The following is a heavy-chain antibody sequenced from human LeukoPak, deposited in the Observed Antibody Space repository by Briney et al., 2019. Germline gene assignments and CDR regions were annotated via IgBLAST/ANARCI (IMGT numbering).Heavy chain of an antibody. CDR3: AKSYSSSSHYYYYYMDV. D-gene: IGHD6-6*01. V-gene: IGHV3-23*01. Sequence: GGSLRLSCTASGFSLSNYAMSWVRQAPARGPEWVSSLRGNGETFYADSVKGRFTISRDNSKNTLYLQMNSLRAEDTAVYYCAKSYSSSSHYYYYYMDVWGKGTTVTVSS. CDR1: GFSLSNYA. CDR2: LRGNGET. J-gene: IGHJ6*03.